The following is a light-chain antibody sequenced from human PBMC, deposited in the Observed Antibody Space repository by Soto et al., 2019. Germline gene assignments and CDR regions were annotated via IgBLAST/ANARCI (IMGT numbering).Light chain of an antibody. Sequence: DIQMTQSPSSVSASVGDRVTITCRASQGIASWLAWYQQKPRQIPKLLIYWASTRESGVPDRFSGSGSGTDFTLTISSLQAEDVAVYYCQQYYSSPFTFGPGTKVEIK. CDR1: QGIASW. V-gene: IGKV1-27*01. J-gene: IGKJ3*01. CDR3: QQYYSSPFT. CDR2: WAS.